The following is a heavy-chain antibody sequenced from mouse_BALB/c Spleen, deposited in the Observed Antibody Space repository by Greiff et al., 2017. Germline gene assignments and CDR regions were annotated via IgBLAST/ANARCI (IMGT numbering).Heavy chain of an antibody. D-gene: IGHD2-3*01. CDR1: GDSITSGY. J-gene: IGHJ4*01. Sequence: EVKVEESGPSLVKPSQTLSLTCSVTGDSITSGYWNWIRKFPGNKLEYMGYISYSGSTYYNPSLKSRISITRDTSKNQYYLQLNSVTTEDTATYYCARYRNDGYYPLAMDYWGQGTSVTVSS. CDR2: ISYSGST. CDR3: ARYRNDGYYPLAMDY. V-gene: IGHV3-8*02.